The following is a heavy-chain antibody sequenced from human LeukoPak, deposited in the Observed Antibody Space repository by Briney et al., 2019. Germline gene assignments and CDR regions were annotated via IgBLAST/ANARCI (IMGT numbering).Heavy chain of an antibody. CDR3: ARTSGDSSSWYVPFDY. CDR2: ISAYNGNI. D-gene: IGHD6-13*01. CDR1: GYTLTSYG. Sequence: GASVKVSCKASGYTLTSYGISWVRQAPGQGLQWMGWISAYNGNINYAQKFQGRVTMTTDTSTSTAYMELRSLRSDDTAVYYCARTSGDSSSWYVPFDYWGQGTLVTVSS. V-gene: IGHV1-18*01. J-gene: IGHJ4*02.